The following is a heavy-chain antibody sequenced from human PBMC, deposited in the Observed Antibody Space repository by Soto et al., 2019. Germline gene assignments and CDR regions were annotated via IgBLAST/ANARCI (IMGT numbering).Heavy chain of an antibody. CDR1: GYTFTRYD. Sequence: GASVKVSCKASGYTFTRYDIHWVRQATGQGLEWMGWMNPNSGNTGYAQKFQGRVTMTRNTSISTAYMELSSLRSEDTAVYYCARGDPAGYSSGWYNDGMDVWGQGTTVPASS. CDR3: ARGDPAGYSSGWYNDGMDV. J-gene: IGHJ6*02. D-gene: IGHD6-19*01. CDR2: MNPNSGNT. V-gene: IGHV1-8*01.